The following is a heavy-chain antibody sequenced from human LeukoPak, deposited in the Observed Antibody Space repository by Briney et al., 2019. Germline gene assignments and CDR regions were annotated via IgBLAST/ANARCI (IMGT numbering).Heavy chain of an antibody. D-gene: IGHD2-21*01. V-gene: IGHV1-69*04. CDR1: GGTFSSYA. CDR3: AKVRSPLANCGGDCYSPFDY. CDR2: IIPILGIA. J-gene: IGHJ4*02. Sequence: GASVKVSCKASGGTFSSYAISWGRQAPGQGLEWMGRIIPILGIANYAQKFQGRVTITADKSTSTAYMELSSLRSEDTAVYYCAKVRSPLANCGGDCYSPFDYWGQGTLVIVSS.